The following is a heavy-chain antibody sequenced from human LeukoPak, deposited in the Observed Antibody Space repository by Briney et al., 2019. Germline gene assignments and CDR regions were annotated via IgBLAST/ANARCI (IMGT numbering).Heavy chain of an antibody. CDR3: ASFTRVPAATNWFDP. J-gene: IGHJ5*02. V-gene: IGHV4-34*01. Sequence: SETLSLTCAVYGGSFSGYYWSWIRQPPGKGLEWIGEINHSGSTNYNPSLKSRVTISVDTSKNQFSLKLSSVTAADTAVYYCASFTRVPAATNWFDPWGQGTLVTVSS. CDR2: INHSGST. CDR1: GGSFSGYY. D-gene: IGHD2-2*01.